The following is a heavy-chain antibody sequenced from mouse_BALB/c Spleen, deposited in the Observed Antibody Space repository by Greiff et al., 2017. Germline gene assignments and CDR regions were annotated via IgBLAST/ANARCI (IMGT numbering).Heavy chain of an antibody. V-gene: IGHV14-4*02. D-gene: IGHD1-2*01. CDR3: LTTATRYAMDY. CDR1: GFNIKDYY. CDR2: IDPENGDT. Sequence: VQLKESGAELVRSGASVKLSCTASGFNIKDYYMHWVKQRPEQGLEWIGWIDPENGDTEYAPKFQGKATMTADTSSNTAYLQLSSLTSEDTAVYYCLTTATRYAMDYWGQGTSVTVSS. J-gene: IGHJ4*01.